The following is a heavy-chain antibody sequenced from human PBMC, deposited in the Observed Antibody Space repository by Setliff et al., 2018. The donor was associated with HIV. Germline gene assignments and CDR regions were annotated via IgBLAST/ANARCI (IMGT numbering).Heavy chain of an antibody. Sequence: PGESLKISCKGSGFTFTDYWIGWVRQMPEKGLEWMGIIYPDDSDTRYSPSFQGQVTLSADKSINTTYLQWSSLKASDTAMYYCARHNPGRGAFDIWGQGTMVTVSS. J-gene: IGHJ3*02. D-gene: IGHD6-25*01. CDR3: ARHNPGRGAFDI. CDR1: GFTFTDYW. CDR2: IYPDDSDT. V-gene: IGHV5-51*01.